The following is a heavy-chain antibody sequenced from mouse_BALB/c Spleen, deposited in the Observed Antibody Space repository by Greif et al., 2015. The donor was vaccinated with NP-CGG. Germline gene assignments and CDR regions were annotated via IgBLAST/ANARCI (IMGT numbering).Heavy chain of an antibody. Sequence: EVQLQQSGPELVKPGASVKISCKASGYTFTDYNMHWVKQSHGKSLEWIGYIYPYNGGTGYNQKFKSKATLTVDNSSSTAYMELRSLTAEDAAVDYGARGLLRGFAYWGQGTLVTVSA. V-gene: IGHV1S29*02. CDR3: ARGLLRGFAY. CDR2: IYPYNGGT. CDR1: GYTFTDYN. J-gene: IGHJ3*01. D-gene: IGHD1-1*01.